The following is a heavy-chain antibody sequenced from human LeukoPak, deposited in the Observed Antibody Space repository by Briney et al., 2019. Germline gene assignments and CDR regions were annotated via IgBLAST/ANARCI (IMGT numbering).Heavy chain of an antibody. J-gene: IGHJ4*02. CDR2: ISGSGGST. CDR1: GVTFRSYA. CDR3: AKREGVAVAGVFDY. Sequence: GGSLRLSCAASGVTFRSYAMCWVRQAPGKGLEWVSAISGSGGSTYYADSVKGRFTISRDNSKNTLYLQMNSLRAEDTAVYYCAKREGVAVAGVFDYWGQGTLVTVSS. V-gene: IGHV3-23*01. D-gene: IGHD6-19*01.